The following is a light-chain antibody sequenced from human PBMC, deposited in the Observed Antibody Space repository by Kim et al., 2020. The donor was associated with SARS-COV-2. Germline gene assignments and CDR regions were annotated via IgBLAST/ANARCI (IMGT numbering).Light chain of an antibody. CDR2: GKN. V-gene: IGLV3-19*01. CDR1: SLRIYY. CDR3: NSRDSNDNVV. Sequence: AVGPTSRITCQGDSLRIYYATWFQQKPGQAPILVIYGKNNRPSGIPDRFSGSSSGNTASLTITGTQAGDEADYYCNSRDSNDNVVFGGGTKLTVL. J-gene: IGLJ2*01.